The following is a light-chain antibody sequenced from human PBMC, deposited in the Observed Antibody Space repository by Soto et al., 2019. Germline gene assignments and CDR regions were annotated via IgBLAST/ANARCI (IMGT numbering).Light chain of an antibody. CDR3: QQYNSYSWT. CDR2: DAS. J-gene: IGKJ1*01. Sequence: DLQIPQSTSTLSASVVSIFPITCRASQSISSWLAWYQQKPGKAPKLLIYDASSLESGVPSRFSGSGSGTEFTLTISSLQPDDFATYYCQQYNSYSWTVGQGTQVDIK. CDR1: QSISSW. V-gene: IGKV1-5*01.